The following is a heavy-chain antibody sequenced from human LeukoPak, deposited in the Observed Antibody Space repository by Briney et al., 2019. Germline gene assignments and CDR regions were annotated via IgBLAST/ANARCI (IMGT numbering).Heavy chain of an antibody. CDR3: ARGLLSAVEY. Sequence: PSETLSLTCTVSGYSISSSYYWSWLRQPAGKGLEWIGRIYTSGSTNYNPSLKSRVTMSVDTSKNQFSLKLSSVTAADTAVYYCARGLLSAVEYWGQGTLVTVSS. D-gene: IGHD6-19*01. V-gene: IGHV4-4*07. CDR1: GYSISSSYY. CDR2: IYTSGST. J-gene: IGHJ4*02.